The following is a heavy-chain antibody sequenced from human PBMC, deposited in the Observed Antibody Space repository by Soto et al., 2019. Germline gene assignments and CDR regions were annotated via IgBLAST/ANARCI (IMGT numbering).Heavy chain of an antibody. D-gene: IGHD3-3*01. Sequence: SVKVSCKTSGFMFTSSAVQWVRQARGQRLEWIGWLVVGSGNTHYAQNFQERVTLTRDMSTGTAYMELSSLRSEDTAVYYCAAVQVLRFLQWLPAHFDYWGQGTLVTVSS. J-gene: IGHJ4*02. CDR2: LVVGSGNT. CDR3: AAVQVLRFLQWLPAHFDY. CDR1: GFMFTSSA. V-gene: IGHV1-58*01.